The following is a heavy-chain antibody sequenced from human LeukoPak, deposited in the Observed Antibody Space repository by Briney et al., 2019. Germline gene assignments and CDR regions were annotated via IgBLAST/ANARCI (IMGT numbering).Heavy chain of an antibody. CDR3: ATVDVQWLVYHRFDY. J-gene: IGHJ4*02. CDR1: GYTFTSYG. Sequence: ASVKVSCKASGYTFTSYGISWVRQAPGQGLEWMGWISAYNGNTNYAQKLQGRVTMTTDTSTSTAYMELSSLRSEDTAVYYCATVDVQWLVYHRFDYWGQGTLVTVSS. CDR2: ISAYNGNT. V-gene: IGHV1-18*01. D-gene: IGHD6-19*01.